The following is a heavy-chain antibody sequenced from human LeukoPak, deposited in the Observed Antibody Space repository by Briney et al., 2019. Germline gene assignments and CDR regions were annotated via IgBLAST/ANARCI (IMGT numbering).Heavy chain of an antibody. CDR2: INPNSGGT. J-gene: IGHJ6*03. V-gene: IGHV1-2*02. Sequence: ASVKVSCKASGYTFSSYGITWVRQAPGQGLEWMGWINPNSGGTNYAQKFQGRVTMTRDTSISTAYMELSRLRSDDTAVYYCARGGNGDYLYYYYYMDVWGKGTTVTVSS. CDR1: GYTFSSYG. D-gene: IGHD4-17*01. CDR3: ARGGNGDYLYYYYYMDV.